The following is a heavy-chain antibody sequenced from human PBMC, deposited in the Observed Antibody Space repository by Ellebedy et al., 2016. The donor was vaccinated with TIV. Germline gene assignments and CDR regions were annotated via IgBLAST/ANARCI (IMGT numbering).Heavy chain of an antibody. V-gene: IGHV1-8*01. J-gene: IGHJ5*02. Sequence: ASVKVSXXASGYTFTSYDINWVRQAIGQGLEWMGWMNPNSGNTGYAQKFQGRVTMTRNTSISTAYMELSSLRSEDTAVYYCARRGGLRGYWFNPWGQGTLVTVSS. CDR3: ARRGGLRGYWFNP. CDR1: GYTFTSYD. D-gene: IGHD5/OR15-5a*01. CDR2: MNPNSGNT.